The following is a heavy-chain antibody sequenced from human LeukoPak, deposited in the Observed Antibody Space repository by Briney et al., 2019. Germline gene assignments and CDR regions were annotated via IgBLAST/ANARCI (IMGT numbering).Heavy chain of an antibody. V-gene: IGHV1-69*04. CDR3: ARQVYYYDSSGYSDDY. CDR2: IIPILGIA. J-gene: IGHJ4*02. CDR1: GGTFSSYA. D-gene: IGHD3-22*01. Sequence: ASVKVSCKASGGTFSSYAISWVRQAPGQGLEWMGRIIPILGIANYAQKFQGRVTITADKSAGTAYMELSSLRSEDTAVYYCARQVYYYDSSGYSDDYWGQGTLVTVSS.